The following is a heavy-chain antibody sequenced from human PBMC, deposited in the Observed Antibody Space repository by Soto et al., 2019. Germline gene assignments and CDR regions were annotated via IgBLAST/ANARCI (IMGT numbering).Heavy chain of an antibody. J-gene: IGHJ4*01. V-gene: IGHV3-20*04. Sequence: PGGSLRLSCAASGFTFDDYGMSWVRQAPGKGLEWVSGINWNGGSTGYADSVKGRFTISRDNAKNSLYLQMNSLRAEDTAVYFCVKASDGGWPYYFDSWGHGTLVTGSS. D-gene: IGHD2-15*01. CDR3: VKASDGGWPYYFDS. CDR2: INWNGGST. CDR1: GFTFDDYG.